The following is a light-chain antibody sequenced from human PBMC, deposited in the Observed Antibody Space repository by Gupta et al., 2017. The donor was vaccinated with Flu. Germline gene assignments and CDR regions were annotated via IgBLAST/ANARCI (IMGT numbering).Light chain of an antibody. J-gene: IGKJ2*01. V-gene: IGKV1-39*01. CDR2: AAS. CDR3: RQSYSNLYT. CDR1: QTISIY. Sequence: DIQMTQSPSSLSASVGDRVTITCRASQTISIYLNWYQQKPGKAPKFLIYAASSRQSGVPSRVSGSGSGTEGNIIISNLQTEDFATYYCRQSYSNLYTVGQGTNVEI.